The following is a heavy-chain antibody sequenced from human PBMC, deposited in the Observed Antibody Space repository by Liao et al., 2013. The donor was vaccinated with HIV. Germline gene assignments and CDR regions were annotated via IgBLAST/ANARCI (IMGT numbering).Heavy chain of an antibody. CDR2: INHSGST. CDR1: GESFRGYY. V-gene: IGHV4-34*01. Sequence: QVQLQQWGAGLLKPSETLSLTCDVYGESFRGYYWSWIRQPPGKGLEWIGEINHSGSTNYNPSLKSRVTISVDTSKNQFSLKLSSVTAADTAVYYCAMRAGCSNTSCWGNYFDYWGQGTLVTVSS. CDR3: AMRAGCSNTSCWGNYFDY. J-gene: IGHJ4*02. D-gene: IGHD2-2*01.